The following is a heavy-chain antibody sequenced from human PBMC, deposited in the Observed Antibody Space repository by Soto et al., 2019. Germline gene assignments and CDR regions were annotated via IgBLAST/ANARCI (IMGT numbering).Heavy chain of an antibody. Sequence: QVQLVQSGAEVKQPGSSVKVSCKASGGTFSSYAISWVRQAPGQGLEWMGGIIPIFGTANYAQKFQGRVTITADESTSTAYMELGSLRYEDTAVYYCARDGQVTLPTETRFDYWGPGTLVTVSS. D-gene: IGHD2-21*02. CDR2: IIPIFGTA. CDR1: GGTFSSYA. CDR3: ARDGQVTLPTETRFDY. J-gene: IGHJ4*02. V-gene: IGHV1-69*01.